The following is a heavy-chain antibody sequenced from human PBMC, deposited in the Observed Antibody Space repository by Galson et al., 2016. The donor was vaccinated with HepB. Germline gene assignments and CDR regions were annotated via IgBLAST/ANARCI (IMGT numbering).Heavy chain of an antibody. CDR3: ARGGTLPKTNLYGMDV. V-gene: IGHV1-8*01. Sequence: SVKVSCKASGYTFSNYDINWVRQAPGQGPEWMAWMNPKSGNTGYAQSFKARVTMTRDTSISTAHMELYSLTSEDTAVYFCARGGTLPKTNLYGMDVWGQGTTVTVSS. CDR1: GYTFSNYD. J-gene: IGHJ6*02. CDR2: MNPKSGNT. D-gene: IGHD2-8*01.